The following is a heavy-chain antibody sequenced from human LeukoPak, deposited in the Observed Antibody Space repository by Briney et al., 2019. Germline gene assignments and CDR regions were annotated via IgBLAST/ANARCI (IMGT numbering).Heavy chain of an antibody. Sequence: GGSLRLSCAASGFTFSSYAMSWVRQAPGKGLEWVSEISGSGGSTYYADSVKGRFTISRDNSKNTLYLQMNSLRAEDTAVYYCASTFHDYGDSSFDYWGQGTLVTVSS. J-gene: IGHJ4*02. CDR2: ISGSGGST. CDR1: GFTFSSYA. V-gene: IGHV3-23*01. CDR3: ASTFHDYGDSSFDY. D-gene: IGHD4-17*01.